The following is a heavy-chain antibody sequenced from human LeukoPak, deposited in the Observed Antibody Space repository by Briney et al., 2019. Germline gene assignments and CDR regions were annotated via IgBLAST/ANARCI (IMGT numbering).Heavy chain of an antibody. D-gene: IGHD3-16*02. CDR3: ASLPLSSVWFDP. J-gene: IGHJ5*02. CDR1: GGSLSSGGYY. CDR2: IYYSGST. Sequence: SQTLSLTCTVSGGSLSSGGYYWSWIRQHPGTGLEWLGYIYYSGSTYYNPSVKSRVTISVDTSKNQFSLKLSSVTAADTAVYYCASLPLSSVWFDPWGQGTLVTVSS. V-gene: IGHV4-31*03.